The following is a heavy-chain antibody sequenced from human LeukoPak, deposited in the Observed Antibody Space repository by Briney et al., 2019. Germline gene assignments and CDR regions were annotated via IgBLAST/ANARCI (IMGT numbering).Heavy chain of an antibody. CDR2: INPSGGST. D-gene: IGHD3-10*01. CDR3: ARGTYYYGSGSYYKPNQLSSRFDY. J-gene: IGHJ4*02. Sequence: ASVKVSCKASGYTFTSYYMHWVRQAPGQGREWMGIINPSGGSTSYAQKFQGRVTMTRDTSTSTVYMELSSLRSEDKSVYYCARGTYYYGSGSYYKPNQLSSRFDYWGQGTLVTVSS. CDR1: GYTFTSYY. V-gene: IGHV1-46*01.